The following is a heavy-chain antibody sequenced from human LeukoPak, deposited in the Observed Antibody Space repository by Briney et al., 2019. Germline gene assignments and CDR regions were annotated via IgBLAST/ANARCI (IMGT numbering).Heavy chain of an antibody. J-gene: IGHJ3*02. CDR2: IYPGDSDV. D-gene: IGHD6-19*01. Sequence: GEPLKISCEGSGYSFTNYWIGWVRQMPGKGLEWMGIIYPGDSDVRYSPSFQGQVTISADKSISTAFLQWASLQASDTAIHYCARVDRYTSGWNAFDIWGQGTLVTVSS. CDR3: ARVDRYTSGWNAFDI. CDR1: GYSFTNYW. V-gene: IGHV5-51*01.